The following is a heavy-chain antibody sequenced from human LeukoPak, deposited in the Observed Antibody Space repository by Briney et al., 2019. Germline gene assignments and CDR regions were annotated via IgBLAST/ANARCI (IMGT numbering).Heavy chain of an antibody. J-gene: IGHJ3*02. CDR1: GFTFSSYG. V-gene: IGHV3-30*02. CDR2: IHHDGSNK. Sequence: GGSLRLSCAASGFTFSSYGMHWVRQAPGKGLDWVAFIHHDGSNKYYADSVKGRFTISRDNSKNTLYLQMNSLRAEDTAVYYCARARSSYGYGDAFDIWGQGTMVTVSS. D-gene: IGHD5-18*01. CDR3: ARARSSYGYGDAFDI.